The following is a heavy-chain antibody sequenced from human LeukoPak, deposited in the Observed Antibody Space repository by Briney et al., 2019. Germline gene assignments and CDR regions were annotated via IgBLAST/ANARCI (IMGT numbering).Heavy chain of an antibody. J-gene: IGHJ5*02. V-gene: IGHV4-34*01. Sequence: PSETLSLTCAVYGGSLSGYYWSWIRQPPGKGLEWMGEINHSGSTNYNPSLKSRATISVDTSKNQFSLKLSSVTAADTAVYYCARGWGLVPAPRRWFDPWGQGTLVTVSS. D-gene: IGHD2-2*01. CDR1: GGSLSGYY. CDR2: INHSGST. CDR3: ARGWGLVPAPRRWFDP.